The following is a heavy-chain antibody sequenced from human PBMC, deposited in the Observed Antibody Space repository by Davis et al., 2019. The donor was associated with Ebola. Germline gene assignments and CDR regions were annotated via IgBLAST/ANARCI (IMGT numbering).Heavy chain of an antibody. Sequence: AASVKVSCKASGYTFTSYGISWVRQAPGQGLEWMGWISAYNGNTNYAQKFQGRVTMTRDTSTSTVYMELSSLRSEDTAVYYCARLSLLRGGYGMDVWGQGTTVTVSS. J-gene: IGHJ6*02. D-gene: IGHD3-10*01. CDR3: ARLSLLRGGYGMDV. CDR1: GYTFTSYG. CDR2: ISAYNGNT. V-gene: IGHV1-18*01.